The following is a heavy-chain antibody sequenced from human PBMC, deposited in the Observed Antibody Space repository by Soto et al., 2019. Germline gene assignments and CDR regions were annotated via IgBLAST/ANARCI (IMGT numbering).Heavy chain of an antibody. V-gene: IGHV4-59*01. CDR2: IYYSGST. D-gene: IGHD1-26*01. Sequence: SETLSLTCTVSGGSISSYYWSWIRQPPGKGLEWIGYIYYSGSTNYNPSLKSRVTISVDTSKNQFSLKLSSVTAADTAVYYCARAWDSEGWDYWGQGTLVTVSS. CDR1: GGSISSYY. J-gene: IGHJ4*02. CDR3: ARAWDSEGWDY.